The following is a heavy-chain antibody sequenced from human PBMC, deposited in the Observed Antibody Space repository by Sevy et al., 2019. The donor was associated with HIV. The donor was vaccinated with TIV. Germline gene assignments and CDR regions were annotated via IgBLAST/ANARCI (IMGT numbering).Heavy chain of an antibody. CDR1: GFTFSDYW. V-gene: IGHV3-74*01. CDR2: INTDGSRL. CDR3: ARDIWGPEI. Sequence: GGSLRLSCAASGFTFSDYWMQWVRQLPGKGPVWVSSINTDGSRLNYADSVKGRFTISRDNAKNTLFLQLNSLTAEDTAVYYCARDIWGPEIWGQGTMVTVSS. J-gene: IGHJ3*02. D-gene: IGHD3-16*01.